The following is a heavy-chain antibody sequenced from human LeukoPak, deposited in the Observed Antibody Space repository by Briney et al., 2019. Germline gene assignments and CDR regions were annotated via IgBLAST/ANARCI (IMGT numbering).Heavy chain of an antibody. CDR3: ARGLGGGTYRPRWFDP. CDR2: INHSGST. D-gene: IGHD3-16*01. CDR1: GGSFSGYY. V-gene: IGHV4-34*01. J-gene: IGHJ5*02. Sequence: SETLSLTCAVYGGSFSGYYWSWIRQPPGKGLEWIGEINHSGSTNYNPSLKSRVTISVDTSKNQFSLKLSSVTAADTAVYYCARGLGGGTYRPRWFDPWGQGTLVTVSS.